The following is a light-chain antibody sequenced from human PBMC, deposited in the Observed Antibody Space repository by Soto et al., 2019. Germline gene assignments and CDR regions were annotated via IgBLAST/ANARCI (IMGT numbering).Light chain of an antibody. CDR1: SSDVGGYNY. CDR3: SSYTSTSTWV. J-gene: IGLJ3*02. V-gene: IGLV2-14*01. CDR2: EVS. Sequence: QSVLTQPASVSGSPGQSITISCTGTSSDVGGYNYVSWYQQHPGKAPKLMIYEVSNRPSGVSNRFSGSKSGNTASLTISGLQAEDEAEYYCSSYTSTSTWVFGGGTKLTVL.